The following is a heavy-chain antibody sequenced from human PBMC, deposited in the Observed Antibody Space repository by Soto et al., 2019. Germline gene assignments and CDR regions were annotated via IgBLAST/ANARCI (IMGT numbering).Heavy chain of an antibody. CDR3: AKDEGYDFWSGYPMTPFDY. V-gene: IGHV3-30*18. CDR1: GFTFSSYG. D-gene: IGHD3-3*01. J-gene: IGHJ4*02. CDR2: ISYDGSNK. Sequence: QVQLVESGGGVVQPGRSLRLSCAASGFTFSSYGMHWVRQAPGKGLERVAVISYDGSNKYYADSVKGRFTISRDNSKNTLYLQMNSLRAEDTAVYYCAKDEGYDFWSGYPMTPFDYWGQGTLVTVSS.